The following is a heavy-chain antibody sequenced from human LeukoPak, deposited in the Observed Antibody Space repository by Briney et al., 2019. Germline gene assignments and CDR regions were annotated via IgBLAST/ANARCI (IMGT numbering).Heavy chain of an antibody. CDR3: ARANSATIPGVDP. V-gene: IGHV3-53*01. CDR1: GLIVSSNY. J-gene: IGHJ5*02. Sequence: GGSLRLSCAASGLIVSSNYMSWVRQAPGKGLEWVSIIYSDGSTYYADSVKGRFTISRDNSKNTLYLQMNSLRAEDTAVYYCARANSATIPGVDPWGQGTLVTVSS. D-gene: IGHD1-26*01. CDR2: IYSDGST.